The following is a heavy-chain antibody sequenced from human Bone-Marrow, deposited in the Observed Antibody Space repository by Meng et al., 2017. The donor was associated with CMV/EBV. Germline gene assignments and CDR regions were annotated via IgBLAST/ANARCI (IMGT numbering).Heavy chain of an antibody. V-gene: IGHV4-39*02. CDR2: IYYSGST. J-gene: IGHJ4*02. D-gene: IGHD3-22*01. Sequence: SETLSLTCTVSGGSISSSSYYWGWIRQPPGKGLEWIGSIYYSGSTYYNPSLKSRVTISVDTSKNQFSLKLSSVTAADTAVYYCARDRNYYDSSGYYATLGFDYWGQGTLVTVSS. CDR3: ARDRNYYDSSGYYATLGFDY. CDR1: GGSISSSSYY.